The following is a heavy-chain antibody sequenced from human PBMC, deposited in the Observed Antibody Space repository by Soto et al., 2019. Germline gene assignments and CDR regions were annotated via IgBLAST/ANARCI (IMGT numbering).Heavy chain of an antibody. CDR3: VSIRWGDGYAFGY. CDR1: GFTLSNYW. CDR2: INTDGSTT. J-gene: IGHJ4*02. Sequence: EVQLVESGGVSVQPGGSLRLSCTASGFTLSNYWMHWVRQAPGKGLVWVSCINTDGSTTNYADSVKGRFTTYRDNAKKTMYLLMNSVGDEETAVHYCVSIRWGDGYAFGYWGQGTLVTVSS. V-gene: IGHV3-74*01. D-gene: IGHD5-12*01.